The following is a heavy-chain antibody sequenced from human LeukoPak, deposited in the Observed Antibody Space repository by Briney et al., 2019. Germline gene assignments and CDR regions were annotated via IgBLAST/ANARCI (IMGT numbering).Heavy chain of an antibody. CDR1: GGSISSSSYY. CDR2: IYYSGST. V-gene: IGHV4-39*07. D-gene: IGHD1-26*01. Sequence: SETLSLTCTVSGGSISSSSYYWGWIRQPPGKGLEWIGSIYYSGSTYYNPSLKSRVTISVDTSKNQFSLKLSSVTAADTAVYYCARGATGYFDYWGQGTLVTVSS. CDR3: ARGATGYFDY. J-gene: IGHJ4*02.